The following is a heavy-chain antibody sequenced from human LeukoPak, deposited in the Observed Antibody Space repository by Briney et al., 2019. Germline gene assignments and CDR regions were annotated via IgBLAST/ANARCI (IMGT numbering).Heavy chain of an antibody. CDR1: GFTFGDYA. V-gene: IGHV3-49*04. J-gene: IGHJ4*02. CDR2: IRSKAYGGTT. CDR3: TRAVVTTMIVVVTPLYYFDY. Sequence: GGSLRLSCTASGFTFGDYAMSWVRQAPGKGLEWVGFIRSKAYGGTTEYAASVKGRFTISRDDSKSIAYLQMNSLKTEDTAVYYCTRAVVTTMIVVVTPLYYFDYWGQGTLATVSS. D-gene: IGHD3-22*01.